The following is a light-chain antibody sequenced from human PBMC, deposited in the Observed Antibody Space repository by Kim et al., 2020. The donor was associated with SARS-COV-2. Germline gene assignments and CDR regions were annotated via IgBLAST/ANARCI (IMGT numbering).Light chain of an antibody. CDR1: HPVSGKY. V-gene: IGKV3-20*01. CDR3: HQYGDSQWT. Sequence: SPEERVTLSCRASHPVSGKYFAWFQQKPGQAPRLLIYGVSKRLAGVPDRFTGGGSGTDFTLTIDRLEPEDFAVYYCHQYGDSQWTFGQGTKVDIK. CDR2: GVS. J-gene: IGKJ1*01.